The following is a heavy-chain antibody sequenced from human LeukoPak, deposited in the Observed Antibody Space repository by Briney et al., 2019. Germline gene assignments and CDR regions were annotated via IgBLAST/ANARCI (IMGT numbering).Heavy chain of an antibody. J-gene: IGHJ3*02. D-gene: IGHD6-13*01. V-gene: IGHV4-61*01. CDR1: GGSVTSGSYY. CDR2: IHYSGST. Sequence: PSETLSLTCTVSGGSVTSGSYYWNWIRQPPGKGLEWIGYIHYSGSTNYNPSLKSRVTISLDTSKNQFSLKLSSVTAADTAVYYCSRRSRAATGGAFDIWGQGTGVTVSS. CDR3: SRRSRAATGGAFDI.